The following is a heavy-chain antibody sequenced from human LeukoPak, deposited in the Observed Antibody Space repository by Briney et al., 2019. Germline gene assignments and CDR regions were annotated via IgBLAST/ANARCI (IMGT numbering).Heavy chain of an antibody. V-gene: IGHV3-11*04. CDR3: AKDPGLGIAARPVDY. D-gene: IGHD6-6*01. CDR1: GFIFSGYY. J-gene: IGHJ4*02. CDR2: ISNSGRTK. Sequence: GGSLRLSCAASGFIFSGYYMGWVRQAPGKGLEWVSHISNSGRTKHYADSVKGRFTISRDNTKNSLFLQMNSLRVEDTAIYYCAKDPGLGIAARPVDYWGQGTLVTVSS.